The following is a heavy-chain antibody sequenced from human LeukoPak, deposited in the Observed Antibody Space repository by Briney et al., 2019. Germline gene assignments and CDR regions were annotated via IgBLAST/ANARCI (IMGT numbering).Heavy chain of an antibody. V-gene: IGHV3-23*01. D-gene: IGHD2-2*01. CDR3: ARELGSTSLFDY. J-gene: IGHJ4*02. CDR1: GLIFSSYA. CDR2: ISGSGGST. Sequence: GGSLRLSCAASGLIFSSYAMSWVRQVPGKGLEWVSSISGSGGSTYYADSVKGRFTISRDNSKNTLFLQMNSLRAEDTAVYYCARELGSTSLFDYWGQGTLVTVSS.